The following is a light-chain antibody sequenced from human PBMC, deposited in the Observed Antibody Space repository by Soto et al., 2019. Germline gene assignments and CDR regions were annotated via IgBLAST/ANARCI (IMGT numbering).Light chain of an antibody. V-gene: IGLV2-14*01. CDR3: SSYTTNSTYV. CDR2: DVS. Sequence: QSALTQPASVSGSPGQSITISCTGTRSDVGGYNYVSWYQHYPGKAPKLLIYDVSNRPSGVSNRFSGSKSGNTASLTISGLQAEDEADYYCSSYTTNSTYVFGTGTKVTVL. CDR1: RSDVGGYNY. J-gene: IGLJ1*01.